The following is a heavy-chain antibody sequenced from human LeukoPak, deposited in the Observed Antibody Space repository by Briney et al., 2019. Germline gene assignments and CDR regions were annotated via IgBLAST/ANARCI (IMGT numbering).Heavy chain of an antibody. D-gene: IGHD2-15*01. V-gene: IGHV3-74*01. CDR3: ARVQGCSGGTCYFHY. CDR1: GFTFINYL. J-gene: IGHJ4*02. CDR2: INSDGSST. Sequence: GGSLRLSCAASGFTFINYLMVWVRQAPGKGLLWVSRINSDGSSTTYADSVKGRFTISRDNAKNTVYLQMNSLRAEDTAVYYCARVQGCSGGTCYFHYWGQGTLVTVSS.